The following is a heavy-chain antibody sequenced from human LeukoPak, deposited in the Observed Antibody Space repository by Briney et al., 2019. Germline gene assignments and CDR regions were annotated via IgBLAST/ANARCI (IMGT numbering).Heavy chain of an antibody. CDR1: GFTLNSSY. J-gene: IGHJ3*02. CDR2: IYSGGST. Sequence: PGGSLRLSCAASGFTLNSSYMSWGRPAPGEGLGWVSVIYSGGSTYYADSVKGRFTISRDNSKNTLYLQMNSLRAEDTAVYYCARESLICAFDIWGQGTMVTVSS. D-gene: IGHD2-8*01. CDR3: ARESLICAFDI. V-gene: IGHV3-66*01.